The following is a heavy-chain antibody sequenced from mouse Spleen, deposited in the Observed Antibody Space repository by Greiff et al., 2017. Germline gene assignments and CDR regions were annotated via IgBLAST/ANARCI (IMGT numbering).Heavy chain of an antibody. J-gene: IGHJ4*01. CDR2: INPNNGGT. CDR3: ARRNWDSYAMDY. Sequence: QVQLQQSGAELVRPGTSVKVSCKASGYAFTNYLIEWVKQRPGQGLEWIGDINPNNGGTSYNQKFKGKATLTVDKSSSTAYMELRSLTSEDSAVYYCARRNWDSYAMDYWGQGTSVTVSS. CDR1: GYAFTNYL. V-gene: IGHV1-54*01. D-gene: IGHD4-1*01.